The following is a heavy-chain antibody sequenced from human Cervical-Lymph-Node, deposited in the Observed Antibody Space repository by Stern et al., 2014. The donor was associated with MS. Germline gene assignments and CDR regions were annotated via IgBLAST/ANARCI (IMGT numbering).Heavy chain of an antibody. CDR3: ASGGSGWYFVDY. J-gene: IGHJ4*02. V-gene: IGHV3-33*01. D-gene: IGHD6-19*01. CDR1: GFTFSSYG. CDR2: IWYDGSNK. Sequence: VKLVESGGGGVQPGRSLRPSGAASGFTFSSYGMHWVRQAPGKGLEWVAVIWYDGSNKYYADSVKGRFTISRDNSKNTLYLQMNSLRAEDTAVYYCASGGSGWYFVDYWGQGTLVTVSS.